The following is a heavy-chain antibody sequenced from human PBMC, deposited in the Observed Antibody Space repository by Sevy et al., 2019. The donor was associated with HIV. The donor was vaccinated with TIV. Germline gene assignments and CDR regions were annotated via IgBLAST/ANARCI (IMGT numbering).Heavy chain of an antibody. J-gene: IGHJ5*02. CDR3: ARVDANYDKGFDP. Sequence: GGSLRLSCEASGFTFSSYEMNWVRQAPGKGLEWVSYISSSGTTKKYADSVKGRFTISRDNAKNSLYMQMNSLRAEDTDVYYCARVDANYDKGFDPWGQGTLVTVSS. D-gene: IGHD3-22*01. V-gene: IGHV3-48*03. CDR1: GFTFSSYE. CDR2: ISSSGTTK.